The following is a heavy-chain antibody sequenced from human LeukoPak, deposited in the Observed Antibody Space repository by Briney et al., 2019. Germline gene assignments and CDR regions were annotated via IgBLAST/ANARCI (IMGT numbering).Heavy chain of an antibody. CDR3: ARGSGYYYYGMDV. CDR2: IYYSGST. CDR1: GGSISSSSYY. J-gene: IGHJ6*02. V-gene: IGHV4-39*07. Sequence: PSETLSLTCTVPGGSISSSSYYWGWIRQPPGKGLEWIGSIYYSGSTYYNPSLKSRVTILVDTSKNQFSLKLSSVTAADTAVYYCARGSGYYYYGMDVWGQGTTVTVSS.